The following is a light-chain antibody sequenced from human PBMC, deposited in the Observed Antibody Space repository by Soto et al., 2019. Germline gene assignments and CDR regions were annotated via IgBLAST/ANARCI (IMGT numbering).Light chain of an antibody. CDR1: QSVSSY. CDR3: QQRSNWPVT. CDR2: DAF. Sequence: EIVLTQSPATLSLSPGERATLSCRASQSVSSYLAWYQQKPGQAPNLLIYDAFNRATGIPARFSGSGSGTDFTLTISSLEPEDFAVYYCQQRSNWPVTFGQETKVEIK. V-gene: IGKV3-11*01. J-gene: IGKJ1*01.